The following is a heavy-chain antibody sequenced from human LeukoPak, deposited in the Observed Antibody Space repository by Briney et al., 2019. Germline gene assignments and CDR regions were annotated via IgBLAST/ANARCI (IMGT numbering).Heavy chain of an antibody. Sequence: GRSLRLSCATSGFTFSTYAMHWVRQAPGKGLEWVAVISNDGSNKYYVDSVKGRFIISRDNSKNTLYLQMNSLSAEDTAFYYCARELKGSNWHYADYWGQGTLVTVSS. CDR1: GFTFSTYA. CDR2: ISNDGSNK. V-gene: IGHV3-30*04. CDR3: ARELKGSNWHYADY. D-gene: IGHD1-7*01. J-gene: IGHJ4*02.